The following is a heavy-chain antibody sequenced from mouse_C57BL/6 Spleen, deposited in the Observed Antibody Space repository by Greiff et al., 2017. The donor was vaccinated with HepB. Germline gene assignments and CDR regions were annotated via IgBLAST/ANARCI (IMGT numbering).Heavy chain of an antibody. J-gene: IGHJ1*03. CDR1: GYTFTSYW. D-gene: IGHD2-4*01. Sequence: VQLQQSGAELVRPGTSVKLSCKASGYTFTSYWMHWVKQRPGQGLEWIGVIDPSDSYTNYNQKFKGKATLTVDTSSSTAYMQLSSLTSEDSAVYYCARGRGHYDRYFDVWGTGTTVTVSS. V-gene: IGHV1-59*01. CDR2: IDPSDSYT. CDR3: ARGRGHYDRYFDV.